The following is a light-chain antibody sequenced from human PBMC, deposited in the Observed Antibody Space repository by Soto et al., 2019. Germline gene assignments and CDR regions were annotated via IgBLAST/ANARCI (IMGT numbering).Light chain of an antibody. CDR2: YVS. CDR3: QQYGSSPT. CDR1: QSVSSSY. V-gene: IGKV3-20*01. Sequence: EIVLTQSPGTLSLSPGERATLSCRSSQSVSSSYLAWYQQKPGQAPRLLIYYVSSRATGIPDRFSGSGSGTDFTLTISRLEPEDFAVSYCQQYGSSPTFGQGTKVEIK. J-gene: IGKJ1*01.